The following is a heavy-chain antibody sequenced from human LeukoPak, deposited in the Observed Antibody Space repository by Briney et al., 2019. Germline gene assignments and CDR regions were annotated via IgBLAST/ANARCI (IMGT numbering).Heavy chain of an antibody. CDR3: ARHKPPYGDYYYYYGMDV. D-gene: IGHD4-17*01. CDR2: IYYSGST. CDR1: GGSISSDNYY. J-gene: IGHJ6*02. Sequence: SETLSLTCTVSGGSISSDNYYWGWIRQPPGKGLEWIGSIYYSGSTYYNPSLKSRITISVDTSKNQFSLKLSSVTAADTAVYYCARHKPPYGDYYYYYGMDVWGQGTTVTVSS. V-gene: IGHV4-39*01.